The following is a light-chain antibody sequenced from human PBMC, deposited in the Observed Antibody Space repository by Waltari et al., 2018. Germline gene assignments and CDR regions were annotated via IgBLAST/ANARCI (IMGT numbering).Light chain of an antibody. Sequence: RASQSVSINLAWYQQQPGQAPRLLIYGATTRATGIPARFSGSGSGTEFTLTISSLQSEDFAIYYCQQYNNWPPQDAFGQGTKLEIK. CDR1: QSVSIN. CDR3: QQYNNWPPQDA. V-gene: IGKV3-15*01. J-gene: IGKJ2*01. CDR2: GAT.